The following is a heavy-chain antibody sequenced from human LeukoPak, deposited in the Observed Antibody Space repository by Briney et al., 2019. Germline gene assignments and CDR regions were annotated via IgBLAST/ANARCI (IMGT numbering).Heavy chain of an antibody. Sequence: KPSETLSLTCTVSGYSISSGYYGVWIRQPPGKGLEWIGSIYHSGSTYFNPSLKSRVTISVDTSKNQFSLKLCSVTAADTAVYYCARDLGESGAYYYSADAFDIWGQGTMVTVSS. D-gene: IGHD3-10*01. V-gene: IGHV4-38-2*02. CDR1: GYSISSGYY. J-gene: IGHJ3*02. CDR2: IYHSGST. CDR3: ARDLGESGAYYYSADAFDI.